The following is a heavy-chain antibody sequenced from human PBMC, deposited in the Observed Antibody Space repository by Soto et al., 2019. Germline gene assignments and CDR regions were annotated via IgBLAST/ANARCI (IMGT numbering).Heavy chain of an antibody. CDR2: ISYDGSNK. CDR1: GFTFSSYG. D-gene: IGHD1-1*01. J-gene: IGHJ5*02. Sequence: GGSLRLSCAASGFTFSSYGMHWVRQAPGKGLEWVAVISYDGSNKYYADSVKGRFTISRDNSKNTLYLQMNSLRAEDTAVYYCAKDLRTGTTWVNWFDPWGQGTLVTVSS. V-gene: IGHV3-30*18. CDR3: AKDLRTGTTWVNWFDP.